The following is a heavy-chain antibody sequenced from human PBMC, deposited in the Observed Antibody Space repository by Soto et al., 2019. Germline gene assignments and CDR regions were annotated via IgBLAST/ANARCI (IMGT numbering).Heavy chain of an antibody. D-gene: IGHD2-8*01. J-gene: IGHJ5*01. CDR3: AKVFGQQRYCLNCVCFPDS. V-gene: IGHV3-30*18. CDR2: ISYDGRYK. CDR1: GFTFNIYG. Sequence: QVQVVESGGGVVQPGRSLRLSCVASGFTFNIYGMHWVRQAPGKGLEWVAVISYDGRYKYYGDSVKGRFTISRDNSRNMLYLQMDSLSADDTAMYSCAKVFGQQRYCLNCVCFPDSWGRGTMVSVSS.